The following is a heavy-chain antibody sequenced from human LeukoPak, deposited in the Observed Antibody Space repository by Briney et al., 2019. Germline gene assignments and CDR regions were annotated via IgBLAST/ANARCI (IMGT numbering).Heavy chain of an antibody. CDR2: IYYSGST. D-gene: IGHD1-26*01. Sequence: SETLSLTCTVSGGSISTYYWSWIRQPPGKGPEWIGYIYYSGSTRYNPSLKSRVTISVDTSKNQISLKLGSVTAADTAVYYCARHDVAGATTDYFQHWGQGTLVTVSS. V-gene: IGHV4-59*08. J-gene: IGHJ1*01. CDR3: ARHDVAGATTDYFQH. CDR1: GGSISTYY.